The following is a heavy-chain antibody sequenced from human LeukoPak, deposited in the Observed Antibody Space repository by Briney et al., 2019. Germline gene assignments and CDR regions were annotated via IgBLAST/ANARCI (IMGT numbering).Heavy chain of an antibody. CDR2: IYYSGST. CDR1: GGSISSGGYY. J-gene: IGHJ4*02. V-gene: IGHV4-31*03. Sequence: PSETLSLTCTVSGGSISSGGYYWSWLRQHPGKGLEWIGYIYYSGSTYYNPSLKSRVTISVDTSKNQFSLKLSSVTAADTAVYYCARTTVVTPQYYFDYWGQGTLVTVSS. CDR3: ARTTVVTPQYYFDY. D-gene: IGHD4-23*01.